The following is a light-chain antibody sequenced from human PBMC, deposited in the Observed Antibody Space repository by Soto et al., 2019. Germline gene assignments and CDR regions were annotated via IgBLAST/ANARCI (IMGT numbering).Light chain of an antibody. J-gene: IGKJ4*01. CDR1: QSVSSN. CDR2: GAF. Sequence: EIVMTQSPATLSVSPGERATLSCRASQSVSSNLAWYQQKPGQAPRLLIHGAFSRATGIPDRFSGSGSGTDFTLTISRLEYEDFAVYYCQQYGTSPLTFGGGTKVDIK. V-gene: IGKV3-20*01. CDR3: QQYGTSPLT.